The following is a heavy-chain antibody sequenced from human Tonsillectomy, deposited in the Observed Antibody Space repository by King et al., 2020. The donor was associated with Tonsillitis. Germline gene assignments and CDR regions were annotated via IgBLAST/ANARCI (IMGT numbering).Heavy chain of an antibody. CDR2: ISFDGSYK. Sequence: LQLVQSGGGVVQPGRSLRLSCATSCFIFRSYGMHWVRQAPGKGLEWVAVISFDGSYKYYADSVQGRFTISRDNSKNTLYLQMSSLRAEDTAVYYCAKDVNVDTAMAYVGDYWGQGTLVTVAS. V-gene: IGHV3-30*18. J-gene: IGHJ4*02. CDR1: CFIFRSYG. CDR3: AKDVNVDTAMAYVGDY. D-gene: IGHD5-18*01.